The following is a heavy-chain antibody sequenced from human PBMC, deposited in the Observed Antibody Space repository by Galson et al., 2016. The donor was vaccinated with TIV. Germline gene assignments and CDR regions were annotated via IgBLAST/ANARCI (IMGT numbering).Heavy chain of an antibody. CDR3: ARDRWVTYTDRPYFDY. CDR2: MYTSVNT. Sequence: TLSLTCTVSGGSISDNYWSWIRQPAGKGLEWIGRMYTSVNTDYNPSLESRVTLSADTSKNQFSLKLWSVTAADTAVYFCARDRWVTYTDRPYFDYWCQGILVTVSS. D-gene: IGHD2-21*02. J-gene: IGHJ4*02. V-gene: IGHV4-4*07. CDR1: GGSISDNY.